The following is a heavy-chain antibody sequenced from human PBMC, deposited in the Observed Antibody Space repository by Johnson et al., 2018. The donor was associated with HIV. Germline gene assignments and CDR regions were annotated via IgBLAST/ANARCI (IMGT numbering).Heavy chain of an antibody. CDR2: ISGSGGST. Sequence: VQLVESGGGLVQPGRSLRLSCAASGFTFSSYAMSWVRQAPGKGLEWVSGISGSGGSTNYADSVKGRFTISRDNSKNTLYLQLSSLRTEDTAVFYCARGGVVHDAFDMWGQGTMVTVSS. D-gene: IGHD2-2*01. CDR1: GFTFSSYA. J-gene: IGHJ3*02. V-gene: IGHV3-23*04. CDR3: ARGGVVHDAFDM.